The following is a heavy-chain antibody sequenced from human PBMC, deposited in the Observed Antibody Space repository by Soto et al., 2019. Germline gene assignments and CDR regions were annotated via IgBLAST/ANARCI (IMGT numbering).Heavy chain of an antibody. V-gene: IGHV1-2*04. Sequence: GASVKVSCKASGYTFTGYYMHWVRQAPGQGLEWMGWINPNSGGTNYAQKFQGWVTMTRDTSISTAYMELSRLRSDDTAVYYCARDSLDYGVAFDIWGQGTMVTVS. D-gene: IGHD4-17*01. CDR2: INPNSGGT. J-gene: IGHJ3*02. CDR1: GYTFTGYY. CDR3: ARDSLDYGVAFDI.